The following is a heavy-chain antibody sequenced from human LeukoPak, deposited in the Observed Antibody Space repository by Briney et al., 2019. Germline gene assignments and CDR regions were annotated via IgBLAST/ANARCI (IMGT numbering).Heavy chain of an antibody. CDR2: ITTSDGNT. CDR3: AKDGGLWVSAHWGDT. D-gene: IGHD7-27*01. CDR1: GFTFSSYT. Sequence: GGSLRLSCAASGFTFSSYTMSWVRQAPGKGLEWVSTITTSDGNTYYADSVKGRFTVSRDNSKNTLFLQMNSLRAEDTAVYYCAKDGGLWVSAHWGDTWGRGTLVTVSS. J-gene: IGHJ5*02. V-gene: IGHV3-23*01.